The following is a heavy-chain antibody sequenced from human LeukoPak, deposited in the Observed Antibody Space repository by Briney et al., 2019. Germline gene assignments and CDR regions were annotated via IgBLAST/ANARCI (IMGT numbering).Heavy chain of an antibody. J-gene: IGHJ2*01. CDR2: FGSAGDT. Sequence: GGSLRLSCATSGFPFSAYDMHWGRQAPGKGLEWVSAFGSAGDTYYPGAVKGRFIISRDYAKNSLYLQMNSLRAGDTAVYFCVRGALPGDNWYFDLWGRGTLVTVSS. CDR1: GFPFSAYD. V-gene: IGHV3-13*01. CDR3: VRGALPGDNWYFDL.